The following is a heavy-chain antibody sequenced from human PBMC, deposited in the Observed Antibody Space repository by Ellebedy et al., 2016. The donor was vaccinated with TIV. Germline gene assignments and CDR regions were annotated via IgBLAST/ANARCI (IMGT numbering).Heavy chain of an antibody. CDR1: EYTFTNFD. CDR2: INPSGGST. J-gene: IGHJ4*02. Sequence: AASVKVSCKASEYTFTNFDIHWVRQAPGQGLEWMGIINPSGGSTSYAQKLQGRVTMTRDTSTSTVYMELSSLRSEDTAVYYCARDRGGVGATNGFDYWGQGTLVTVSS. CDR3: ARDRGGVGATNGFDY. D-gene: IGHD1-26*01. V-gene: IGHV1-46*04.